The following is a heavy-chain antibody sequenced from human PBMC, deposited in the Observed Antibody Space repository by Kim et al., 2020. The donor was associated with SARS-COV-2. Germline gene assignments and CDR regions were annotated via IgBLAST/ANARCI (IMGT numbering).Heavy chain of an antibody. V-gene: IGHV4-59*08. CDR3: ARHEKLLWFGELLGAFDI. J-gene: IGHJ3*02. D-gene: IGHD3-10*01. Sequence: LKSRVTISVDTSKNQFSLELSSVTAADTALYYCARHEKLLWFGELLGAFDIWGQGTVVTVSS.